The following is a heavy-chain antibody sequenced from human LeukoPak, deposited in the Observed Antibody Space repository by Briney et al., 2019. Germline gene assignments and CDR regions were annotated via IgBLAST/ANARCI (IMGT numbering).Heavy chain of an antibody. Sequence: SETLSLTCTDPGGSISSNYWRWIRQPPGKGLEWIGYIYYSGSTNYNPSLKSRVTISVDTSKNQFPLKLGSVTAADTAVYYCARHDGDFWSGYSVYWGQGTLVTVSS. CDR1: GGSISSNY. CDR3: ARHDGDFWSGYSVY. D-gene: IGHD3-3*01. CDR2: IYYSGST. J-gene: IGHJ4*02. V-gene: IGHV4-59*01.